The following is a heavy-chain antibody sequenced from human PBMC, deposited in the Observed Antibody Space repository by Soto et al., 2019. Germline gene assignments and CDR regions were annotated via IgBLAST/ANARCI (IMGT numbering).Heavy chain of an antibody. V-gene: IGHV4-34*01. D-gene: IGHD1-26*01. Sequence: SETLSLTCAVYGGSFSGYYWSWIRQPPGKGLEWIGEINHSGSTNYNPSLKSRVTISVDTSKNQFSLKLSSVTAADTAVYYCARLSVEAVGYFDYWGQGTLVTVSS. CDR3: ARLSVEAVGYFDY. J-gene: IGHJ4*02. CDR1: GGSFSGYY. CDR2: INHSGST.